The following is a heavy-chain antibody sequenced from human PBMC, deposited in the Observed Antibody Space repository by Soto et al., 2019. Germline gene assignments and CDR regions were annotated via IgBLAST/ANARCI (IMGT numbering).Heavy chain of an antibody. J-gene: IGHJ6*02. CDR1: NGSVSRGTYS. CDR3: ARGHYYYGMDV. V-gene: IGHV4-30-2*01. CDR2: IYYSGTT. Sequence: KPSETLSLTCTVSNGSVSRGTYSWSWVRQPPGKGLEWIGYIYYSGTTYYTPSLKSRLTMSMDRANDHFSLNLTSVTAADTAVYFCARGHYYYGMDVWGQGITVTVSS.